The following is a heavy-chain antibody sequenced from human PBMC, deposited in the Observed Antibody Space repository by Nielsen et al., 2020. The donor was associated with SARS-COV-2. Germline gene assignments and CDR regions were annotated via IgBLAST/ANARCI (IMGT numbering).Heavy chain of an antibody. V-gene: IGHV3-30*04. CDR3: ARDAYGDLIYGMDV. J-gene: IGHJ6*02. Sequence: GESLKISCAASGFTFSRYAMHWVRQAPGKGLEWVAAILHYGGNVYHADSVKGRFTISRDNSRNTLYLQMNTLRPEDTAVYSCARDAYGDLIYGMDVWGRGTTVTVSS. CDR1: GFTFSRYA. CDR2: ILHYGGNV. D-gene: IGHD4-17*01.